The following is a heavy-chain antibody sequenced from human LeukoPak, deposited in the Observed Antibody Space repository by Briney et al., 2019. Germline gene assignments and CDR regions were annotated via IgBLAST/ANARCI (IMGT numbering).Heavy chain of an antibody. CDR2: ISPSGDTT. CDR3: ARGRDYYAVSGYHNWFDA. CDR1: GYTFTRYY. V-gene: IGHV1-46*01. Sequence: ASVKVSCKASGYTFTRYYMHWVRQAPGQRLEWMGIISPSGDTTSYAQKFQGRVTMTRDTSTRTVYLDLSSLRSEDTAVYYCARGRDYYAVSGYHNWFDAWGQGTLVTVSS. D-gene: IGHD3-22*01. J-gene: IGHJ5*02.